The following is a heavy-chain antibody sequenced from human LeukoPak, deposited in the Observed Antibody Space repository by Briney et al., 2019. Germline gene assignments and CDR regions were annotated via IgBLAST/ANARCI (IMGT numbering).Heavy chain of an antibody. V-gene: IGHV1-2*02. Sequence: ASAKVSCKASGYTFTGYYMHWVRQAPGQGLEWMGWINPNSGGTNYAQKFQGRVTMTRDTSISTAYMELSRLRSDDTAVYYCARGEGLYYYGSGTVYMDVWGKGTTVTISS. CDR1: GYTFTGYY. CDR3: ARGEGLYYYGSGTVYMDV. CDR2: INPNSGGT. D-gene: IGHD3-10*01. J-gene: IGHJ6*03.